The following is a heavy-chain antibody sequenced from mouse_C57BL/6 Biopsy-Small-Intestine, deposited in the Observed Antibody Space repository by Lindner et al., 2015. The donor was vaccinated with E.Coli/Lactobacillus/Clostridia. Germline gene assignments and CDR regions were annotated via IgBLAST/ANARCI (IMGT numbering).Heavy chain of an antibody. CDR1: GFNIKDYY. V-gene: IGHV14-1*01. CDR3: ARSGNGYFGYFDV. D-gene: IGHD2-3*01. CDR2: IDPENGDT. Sequence: VQLQESGAELVRPGASVKLSCTTSGFNIKDYYMHWVRQRPEQGLEWIGRIDPENGDTEYAPRFQGKATMTAEPSSNTAYLQLTSLTSEDSAVYFCARSGNGYFGYFDVWGTGTTVTVSS. J-gene: IGHJ1*03.